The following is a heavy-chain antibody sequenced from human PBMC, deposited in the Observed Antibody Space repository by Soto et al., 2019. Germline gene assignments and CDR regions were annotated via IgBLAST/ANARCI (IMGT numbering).Heavy chain of an antibody. D-gene: IGHD2-15*01. CDR1: GYRFTAYD. J-gene: IGHJ4*02. V-gene: IGHV1-3*04. CDR2: INTATGDT. Sequence: QVQLVQSGAGVQKPGATANISCKASGYRFTAYDMYWVRQAPGQRLEWLGWINTATGDTKYSPRSQGRVTLSRDTSATTAYMALSGLRFEDTAVYYSARTRGYCSGGSCYPLDHWGQGTLVTVSS. CDR3: ARTRGYCSGGSCYPLDH.